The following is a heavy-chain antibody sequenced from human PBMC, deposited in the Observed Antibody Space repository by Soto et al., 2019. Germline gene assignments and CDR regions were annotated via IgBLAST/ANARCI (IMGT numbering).Heavy chain of an antibody. D-gene: IGHD6-19*01. V-gene: IGHV4-61*01. CDR2: IQYNGNT. J-gene: IGHJ4*02. Sequence: LSLTCTVSGVSISSVSISSNYWSWIRQPPGKGLEWIGSIQYNGNTNYSPSLKSRLTISIDTSKNQFSRHLSSVTAADTAVYYCARMPYNSASFDYWGQGALVTVSS. CDR3: ARMPYNSASFDY. CDR1: GVSISSVSISSNY.